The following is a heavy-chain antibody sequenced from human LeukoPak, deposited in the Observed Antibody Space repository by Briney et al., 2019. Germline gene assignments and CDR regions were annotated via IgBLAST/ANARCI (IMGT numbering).Heavy chain of an antibody. CDR2: ISYDGSNK. J-gene: IGHJ4*02. CDR1: GFTFSSYA. CDR3: AKHGGWDYCNRGSCYYDY. Sequence: PGGSLRLSCAASGFTFSSYAMHWVRQAPGKGLEWVAVISYDGSNKYYADSVKGRFTVSRDNADNSLYLQMNSLRADDTAVYYCAKHGGWDYCNRGSCYYDYWGQGTLVTVSS. D-gene: IGHD2-15*01. V-gene: IGHV3-30*04.